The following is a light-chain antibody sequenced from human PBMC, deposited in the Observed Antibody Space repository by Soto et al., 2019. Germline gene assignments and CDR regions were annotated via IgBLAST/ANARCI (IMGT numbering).Light chain of an antibody. J-gene: IGKJ1*01. Sequence: EIVLTQSPGTLSLSPGERATLSCRASQSVSSSYLAWYQQKPGQAPRLLIYGASSRATGIPDRFSGSGSGTDFTLTISRLEPEDFAVYYCQQYGSAPPCTFGRGFEVEIK. CDR3: QQYGSAPPCT. CDR2: GAS. V-gene: IGKV3-20*01. CDR1: QSVSSSY.